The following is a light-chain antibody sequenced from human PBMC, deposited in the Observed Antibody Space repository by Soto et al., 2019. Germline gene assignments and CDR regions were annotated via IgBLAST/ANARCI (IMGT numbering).Light chain of an antibody. CDR2: DAS. V-gene: IGKV1-5*01. J-gene: IGKJ1*01. CDR1: QSISSW. CDR3: QQYNSYSGT. Sequence: DIQMTQSPSTLSASVGDRVTITCRASQSISSWLAWYQQKPGKAPKLLLYDASRLESGVPSRFSGSGSGTEFTLPISSLQPDDFATYYCQQYNSYSGTFGQGTKVEIK.